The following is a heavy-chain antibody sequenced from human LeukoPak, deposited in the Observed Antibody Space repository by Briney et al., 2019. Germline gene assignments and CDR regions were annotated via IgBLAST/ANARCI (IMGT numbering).Heavy chain of an antibody. Sequence: GGSLRLSCAASGFIFGDYALHWVRQAPGKGLDWVAMISYDGSKKFYADSVKGRFTISRDNAKNSLYLQLNSLRAEDTAVYYCARETSCDYWGQGTLVTVSS. V-gene: IGHV3-30-3*01. CDR3: ARETSCDY. CDR1: GFIFGDYA. J-gene: IGHJ4*02. CDR2: ISYDGSKK. D-gene: IGHD2-2*01.